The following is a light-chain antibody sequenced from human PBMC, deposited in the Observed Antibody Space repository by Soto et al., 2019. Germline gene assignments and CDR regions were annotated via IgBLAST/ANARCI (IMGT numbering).Light chain of an antibody. J-gene: IGLJ3*02. V-gene: IGLV1-44*01. CDR2: SNN. Sequence: QSVLTQPPSASGTPGQRDTISCSGSSSNIGSEAVNWYQQLPGTAPKLLLYSNNQRPSGVPDRFSGSKSGTSASLAISGLQSEDEADYYCAAWDDSLNGPVFGGGTKLTVL. CDR3: AAWDDSLNGPV. CDR1: SSNIGSEA.